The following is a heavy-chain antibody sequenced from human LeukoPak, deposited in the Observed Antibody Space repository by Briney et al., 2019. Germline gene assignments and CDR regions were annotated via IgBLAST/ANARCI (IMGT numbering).Heavy chain of an antibody. Sequence: GGSLRLSCEVSGFTFSDHWMTWVRQAPGKGLEWVSAISGSGGSTYYADSVKGRFTISRDNSKNTLYLQMNSLRAEDTAVYYCAKAYCSSTSCYGDYFDYWGQGTLVTVSS. CDR1: GFTFSDHW. CDR3: AKAYCSSTSCYGDYFDY. V-gene: IGHV3-23*01. D-gene: IGHD2-2*01. J-gene: IGHJ4*02. CDR2: ISGSGGST.